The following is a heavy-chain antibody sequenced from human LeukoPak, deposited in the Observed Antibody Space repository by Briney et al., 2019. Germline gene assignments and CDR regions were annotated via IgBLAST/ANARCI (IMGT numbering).Heavy chain of an antibody. D-gene: IGHD4-17*01. CDR1: GFTFSSYS. CDR2: ISTSSSII. V-gene: IGHV3-48*01. Sequence: GGSLRLSCAASGFTFSSYSMNWVRQAPGKGLEWVSYISTSSSIIYYADSVKGRFTISRDNAKNSLYLQMDCLRAEDTAVYYCARGVTVRNYFDYWGQGTLVTVSS. CDR3: ARGVTVRNYFDY. J-gene: IGHJ4*02.